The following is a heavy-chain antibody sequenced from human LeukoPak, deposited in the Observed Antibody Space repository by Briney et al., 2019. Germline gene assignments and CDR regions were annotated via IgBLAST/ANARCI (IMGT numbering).Heavy chain of an antibody. J-gene: IGHJ6*04. D-gene: IGHD1-26*01. CDR3: ARPWGV. CDR1: GGSISSHY. CDR2: IYTSGST. Sequence: PSETLSLTCTVSGGSISSHYWSWIRQPPGKGLEWIGYIYTSGSTNYNPSLKSRVTISVDTSKNQFSLKLSSVTAADTAVYYCARPWGVWGKGTTVTVSS. V-gene: IGHV4-4*09.